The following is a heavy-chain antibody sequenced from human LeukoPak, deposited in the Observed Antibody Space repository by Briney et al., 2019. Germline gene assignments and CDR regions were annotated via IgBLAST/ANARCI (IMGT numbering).Heavy chain of an antibody. CDR3: ARGYKPASGKDGAFDI. J-gene: IGHJ3*02. D-gene: IGHD6-13*01. Sequence: TSETLSLTCTVSGGSISFYYWSWIRQPPGKGLEWIGLIFNNGSTNYNPSLKRRLTMSVDTSSNQFSLRLSSMTAADTALYYCARGYKPASGKDGAFDIWGQGTMVTVSS. CDR1: GGSISFYY. CDR2: IFNNGST. V-gene: IGHV4-4*07.